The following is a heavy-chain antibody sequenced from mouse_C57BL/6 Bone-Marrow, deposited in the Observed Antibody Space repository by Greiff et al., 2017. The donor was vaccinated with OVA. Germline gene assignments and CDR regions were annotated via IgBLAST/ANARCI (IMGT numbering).Heavy chain of an antibody. CDR3: TTYDYDGDAMDY. CDR1: GFNIKDDY. Sequence: EVQLQQSGAELVRPGASVKLSCTASGFNIKDDYMHWVKQRPEQGLEWIGWIDPENGDTEYASKFQGKATITADTSSNTAYLQLSSLTSEDTAVYYCTTYDYDGDAMDYWGQGTSVTVSS. V-gene: IGHV14-4*01. D-gene: IGHD2-4*01. CDR2: IDPENGDT. J-gene: IGHJ4*01.